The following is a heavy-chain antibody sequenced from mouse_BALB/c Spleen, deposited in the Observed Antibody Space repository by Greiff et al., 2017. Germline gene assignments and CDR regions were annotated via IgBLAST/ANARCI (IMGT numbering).Heavy chain of an antibody. CDR1: GFSLTSYG. CDR2: IWSGGST. CDR3: ARPYYGYDGFAY. J-gene: IGHJ3*01. D-gene: IGHD2-9*01. Sequence: VQLQQSGPGLVQPSQSLSITCTVSGFSLTSYGVHWVRQSPGKGLEWLGVIWSGGSTDYNAAFISRLSISKDNSKSQVFFKMNSLQANDTAIYYCARPYYGYDGFAYWGQGTLVTVSA. V-gene: IGHV2-2*02.